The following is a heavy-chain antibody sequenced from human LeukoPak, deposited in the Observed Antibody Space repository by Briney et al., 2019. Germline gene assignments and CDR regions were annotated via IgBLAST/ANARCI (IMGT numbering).Heavy chain of an antibody. CDR2: ISYDGSNK. V-gene: IGHV3-30-3*01. CDR1: GFTFSSYA. D-gene: IGHD6-13*01. Sequence: QPGRSLRFSGAASGFTFSSYAMHWVRKAPGKGLEWVAVISYDGSNKYYADSVKGRFTISRDNSKNTLYLQMNSLRAEDTAVYYCARYSSSWPYDAFDIWGQGTMVTVSS. J-gene: IGHJ3*02. CDR3: ARYSSSWPYDAFDI.